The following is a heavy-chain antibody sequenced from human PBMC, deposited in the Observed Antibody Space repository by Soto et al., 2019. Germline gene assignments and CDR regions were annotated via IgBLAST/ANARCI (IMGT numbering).Heavy chain of an antibody. D-gene: IGHD3-16*02. J-gene: IGHJ3*02. Sequence: QITLKESGPTLVKPTQTLTLTCTFSGFSLSTSGVGVGWIRQPPGKALEWLALIYWDDDKRDSPSLKSSLTNTKDTSKNPVVLTMTNMDPVDTATYYWAPTTLVDWGSYRYSFAFDIWGQGTMVTVSS. CDR2: IYWDDDK. V-gene: IGHV2-5*02. CDR3: APTTLVDWGSYRYSFAFDI. CDR1: GFSLSTSGVG.